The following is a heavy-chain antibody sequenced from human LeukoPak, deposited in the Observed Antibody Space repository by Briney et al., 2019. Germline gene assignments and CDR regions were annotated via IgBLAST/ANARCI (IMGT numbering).Heavy chain of an antibody. CDR3: ARDHRFSSDF. Sequence: GRSLRLSCAASGFTFSSHCMNWVRQAPGKGLEWVSYIDEASNRIYYADSVKGRFTISRDNGKNSLYLQMNNLRDEDTAVYYCARDHRFSSDFSGQGTVVIVSS. J-gene: IGHJ4*02. CDR1: GFTFSSHC. V-gene: IGHV3-48*02. CDR2: IDEASNRI.